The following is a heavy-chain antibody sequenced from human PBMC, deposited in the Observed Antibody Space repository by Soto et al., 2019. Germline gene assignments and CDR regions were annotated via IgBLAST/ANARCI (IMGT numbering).Heavy chain of an antibody. J-gene: IGHJ6*02. CDR2: ISGSGGST. CDR1: GFTFSSYA. V-gene: IGHV3-23*01. CDR3: AKSGRGRESSGWYKYGMDV. D-gene: IGHD6-19*01. Sequence: EVQLLESGGGLVQPGGSLRLSCAASGFTFSSYAMSWVRQAPGKGLEWVSAISGSGGSTYYADSVKGRFTISRDNSKNTLYLQMNSLRAEDTAVYYCAKSGRGRESSGWYKYGMDVWVQGTTVTVSS.